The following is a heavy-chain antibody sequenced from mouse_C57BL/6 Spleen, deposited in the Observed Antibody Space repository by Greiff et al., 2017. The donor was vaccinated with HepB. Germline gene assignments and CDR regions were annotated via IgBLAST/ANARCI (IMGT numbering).Heavy chain of an antibody. CDR2: IYPRSGNT. CDR3: ARSHYGNLYAMDY. Sequence: QVQLKQSGAELARPGASVKLSCKASGYTFTSYGISWVKQRTGQGLEWIGEIYPRSGNTYYNEKFKGKATLTADKSSSTAYMELRSLTSEDSAVYFCARSHYGNLYAMDYWGQGTSVTVSS. J-gene: IGHJ4*01. CDR1: GYTFTSYG. V-gene: IGHV1-81*01. D-gene: IGHD2-1*01.